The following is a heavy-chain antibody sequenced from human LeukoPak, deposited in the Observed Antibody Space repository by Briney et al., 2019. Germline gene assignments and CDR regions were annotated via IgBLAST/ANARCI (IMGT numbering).Heavy chain of an antibody. V-gene: IGHV3-21*01. CDR1: GFTFSSYT. CDR3: AREGATARDRGYFDY. D-gene: IGHD1-26*01. CDR2: ISSGSDYI. J-gene: IGHJ4*02. Sequence: PGGSLRLSCAASGFTFSSYTMNWVRQAPGKGLEWVSSISSGSDYIYYADSVKGRFTISRDNAKNSLSLQMNSLRAEDTAVYYCAREGATARDRGYFDYWGQGTLVTVSS.